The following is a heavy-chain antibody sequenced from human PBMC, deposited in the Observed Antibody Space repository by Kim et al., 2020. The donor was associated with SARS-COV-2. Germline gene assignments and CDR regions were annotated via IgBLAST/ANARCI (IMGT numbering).Heavy chain of an antibody. D-gene: IGHD3-22*01. CDR1: GYTFGDYA. CDR3: AKGNRAGSGYPLDY. CDR2: ISWDSGSR. J-gene: IGHJ4*02. Sequence: GGSLRLSCAGSGYTFGDYAMDWVRQAPGKGLEWVAGISWDSGSRGYADSVKGRFITSRDNAKNSLSLQISSLRTEDTALYYCAKGNRAGSGYPLDYWGQG. V-gene: IGHV3-9*01.